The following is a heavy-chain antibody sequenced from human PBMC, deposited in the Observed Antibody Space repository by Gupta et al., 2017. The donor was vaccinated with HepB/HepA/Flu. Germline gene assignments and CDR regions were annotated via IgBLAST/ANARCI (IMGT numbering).Heavy chain of an antibody. CDR2: SRNNASSYTT. Sequence: EVQLVESGGSLVQPGGSLRLSCAASGVTCSDHYISWVRQTPGKGLEWVGRSRNNASSYTTEYAASVKDRFTISRDDSKDSLYLQMNSLRSEDTAIYYCFGGGYWGQGTLVTVSS. J-gene: IGHJ4*02. V-gene: IGHV3-72*01. CDR1: GVTCSDHY. CDR3: FGGGY. D-gene: IGHD3-16*01.